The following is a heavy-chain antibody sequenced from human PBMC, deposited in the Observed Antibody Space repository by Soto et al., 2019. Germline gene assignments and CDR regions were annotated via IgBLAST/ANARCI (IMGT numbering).Heavy chain of an antibody. CDR1: GFTFSSYA. V-gene: IGHV3-23*01. J-gene: IGHJ4*02. CDR3: AKAPLIAAAGIGY. CDR2: ISGSGGST. Sequence: GGSLRLSCAASGFTFSSYAMSWVRQAPGKGLEWVSAISGSGGSTYYADSVKGRFTISGDNSKNTLYLQMNSLRAGDTAVYYCAKAPLIAAAGIGYWGQGTLVTVSS. D-gene: IGHD6-13*01.